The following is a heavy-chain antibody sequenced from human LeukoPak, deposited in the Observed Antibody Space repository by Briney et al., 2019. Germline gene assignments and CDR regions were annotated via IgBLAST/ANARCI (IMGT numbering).Heavy chain of an antibody. CDR2: IWYDGSNK. CDR1: GFTFSSYG. J-gene: IGHJ4*02. CDR3: AREDSSGSTFDY. V-gene: IGHV3-33*01. D-gene: IGHD3-22*01. Sequence: PGGSLRLSCAASGFTFSSYGMHWVRQAPGKGLEWVAVIWYDGSNKYYADSVKGRFTISRDNSKNTLYLQMNSPRAEDTAVYYCAREDSSGSTFDYWGQGTLVTVSS.